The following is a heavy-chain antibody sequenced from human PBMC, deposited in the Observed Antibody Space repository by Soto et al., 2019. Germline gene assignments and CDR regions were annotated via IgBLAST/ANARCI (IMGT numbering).Heavy chain of an antibody. CDR2: IRSTAYGGTT. D-gene: IGHD3-10*01. Sequence: DVQLVESGGGLVQPGRSLRLSCTTSGFPFGDYAMKWVRQAPGKGLEWVGFIRSTAYGGTTEYAASVKGRFTISRDDSKSIAYLQMNSLKTEDTAVYYCGREWGNYGSGDNDSWGQGTLVTVSS. CDR3: GREWGNYGSGDNDS. CDR1: GFPFGDYA. J-gene: IGHJ4*02. V-gene: IGHV3-49*04.